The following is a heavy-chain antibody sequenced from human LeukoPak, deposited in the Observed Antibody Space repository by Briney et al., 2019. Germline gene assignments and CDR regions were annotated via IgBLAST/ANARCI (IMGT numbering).Heavy chain of an antibody. V-gene: IGHV3-48*03. Sequence: PGGSLRLSCAASGFTFSSYEMNWVRQAPGKGLEWVSYISSSGSTIYYADSVKGRFTISRDNAKNSLYLQMNSLRAEDTAVYYCFLWFGEGDLNYFDYWGQGTLVTVSS. CDR1: GFTFSSYE. CDR3: FLWFGEGDLNYFDY. CDR2: ISSSGSTI. J-gene: IGHJ4*02. D-gene: IGHD3-10*01.